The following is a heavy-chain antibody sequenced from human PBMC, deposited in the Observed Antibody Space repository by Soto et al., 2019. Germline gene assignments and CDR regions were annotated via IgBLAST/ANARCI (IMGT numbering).Heavy chain of an antibody. Sequence: GGSLRLSCAASGFTFSSYAMSWVRQAPGKGLEWVSAISGSGGSTYYADSVKGRFTISRDNSKNTLYLQMNSLRAEDTAVYYCAKWPIVVVPAALNADYWGQGTLVTVSS. CDR3: AKWPIVVVPAALNADY. CDR2: ISGSGGST. J-gene: IGHJ4*02. V-gene: IGHV3-23*01. CDR1: GFTFSSYA. D-gene: IGHD2-2*01.